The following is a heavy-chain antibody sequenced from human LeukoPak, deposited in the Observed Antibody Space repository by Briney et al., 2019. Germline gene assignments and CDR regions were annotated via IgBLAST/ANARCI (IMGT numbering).Heavy chain of an antibody. CDR1: VGSISSSSYY. Sequence: SETLSLTCTVSVGSISSSSYYWGWIRQPPGKGLEWIGSIYYSGSTYYNPSLKSRVTISVDTSKNQFSLKLSSVTAADTAVYYCARHVRGYSYGVGYWGQGTLVTVSS. D-gene: IGHD5-18*01. J-gene: IGHJ4*02. V-gene: IGHV4-39*01. CDR2: IYYSGST. CDR3: ARHVRGYSYGVGY.